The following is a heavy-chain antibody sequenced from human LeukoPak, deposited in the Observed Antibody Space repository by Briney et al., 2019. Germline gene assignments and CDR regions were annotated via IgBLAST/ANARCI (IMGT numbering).Heavy chain of an antibody. V-gene: IGHV5-51*01. CDR2: IYPGDSDT. D-gene: IGHD2-2*01. CDR1: GYSFTNYW. J-gene: IGHJ4*02. CDR3: AREYCSSTSCYTWYFDY. Sequence: PGESLKISCKGSGYSFTNYWIGWVRQMPGKGLEWMGIIYPGDSDTRYSPSFQGQVTISADKSISTAYLQWSSLKASDTAMYYCAREYCSSTSCYTWYFDYWGQGTLVTVSS.